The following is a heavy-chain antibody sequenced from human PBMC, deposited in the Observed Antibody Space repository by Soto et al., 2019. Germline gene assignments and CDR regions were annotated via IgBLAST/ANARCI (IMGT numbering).Heavy chain of an antibody. Sequence: EVQLLESGGGLVQPGGSLGLSCTVSGFTFSNHAMNWVRQSPGEGLEWVSAISGSGGSTYYADSVKGRFTISRDNSKNRLYLQMNSLRAEDTAVYYCAKVTHYGDYHHVFDYWGQGTLVTVSS. CDR2: ISGSGGST. V-gene: IGHV3-23*01. CDR1: GFTFSNHA. J-gene: IGHJ4*02. D-gene: IGHD4-17*01. CDR3: AKVTHYGDYHHVFDY.